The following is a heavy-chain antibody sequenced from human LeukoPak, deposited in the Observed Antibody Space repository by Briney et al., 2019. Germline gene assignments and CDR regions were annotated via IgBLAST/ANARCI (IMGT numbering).Heavy chain of an antibody. CDR1: GGSISSGDYY. J-gene: IGHJ4*02. Sequence: SETLSLTCTVSGGSISSGDYYWSWIRQPPGKGLEWIGYIYYSGSTYYNPSLKSRVTISVDTSKNQFSLKLSSVTAADTAVYYCARVFQIWFGVGYFDYWGQGTLVTVSS. D-gene: IGHD3-10*01. V-gene: IGHV4-30-4*01. CDR2: IYYSGST. CDR3: ARVFQIWFGVGYFDY.